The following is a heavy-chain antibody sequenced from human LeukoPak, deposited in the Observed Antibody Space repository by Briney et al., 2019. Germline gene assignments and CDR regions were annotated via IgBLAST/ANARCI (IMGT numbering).Heavy chain of an antibody. J-gene: IGHJ4*02. V-gene: IGHV4-59*08. CDR1: GGSISRYY. CDR2: VYYSAST. CDR3: AKYTGTYFDY. Sequence: PSETLSLTCTVSGGSISRYYWSWIRQPPGKGLEWIGYVYYSASTNYNPSLKSRVTISVDTSKHQFSLKLSSVTAADTAVYYCAKYTGTYFDYWGQGTLVTVSS. D-gene: IGHD7-27*01.